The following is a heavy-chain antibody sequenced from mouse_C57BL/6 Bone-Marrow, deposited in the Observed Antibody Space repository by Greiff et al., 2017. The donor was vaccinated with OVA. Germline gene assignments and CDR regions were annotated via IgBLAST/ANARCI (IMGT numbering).Heavy chain of an antibody. CDR2: INPNYGTT. V-gene: IGHV1-39*01. D-gene: IGHD1-2*01. CDR3: ASSSLLRFPFDY. J-gene: IGHJ2*01. Sequence: VHVKQSGPELVKPGASVKISCKASGYSFTDYNMNWVKQSNGKSLEWIGVINPNYGTTSYNQKFKGKATLTVDQSSSTAYMQLNSLTSEDSAVYYCASSSLLRFPFDYWGQGTTLTVSS. CDR1: GYSFTDYN.